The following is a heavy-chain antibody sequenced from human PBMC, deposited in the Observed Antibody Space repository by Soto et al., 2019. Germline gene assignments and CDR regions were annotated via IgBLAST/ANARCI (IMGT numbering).Heavy chain of an antibody. CDR2: IREDESEI. V-gene: IGHV3-7*01. CDR1: GFTFSKYS. Sequence: HPGGSLRLSCAASGFTFSKYSMTWVRQAPEKGLEWVATIREDESEIAYVDSVKGRFTISRDNAKNSVFLQMHSLRVEDTAVYYCARVLGGDESVYSPTDNWGQGTLVTVSS. D-gene: IGHD3-16*01. CDR3: ARVLGGDESVYSPTDN. J-gene: IGHJ4*02.